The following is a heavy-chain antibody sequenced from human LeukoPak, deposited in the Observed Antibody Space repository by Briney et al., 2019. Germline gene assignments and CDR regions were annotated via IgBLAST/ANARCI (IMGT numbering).Heavy chain of an antibody. V-gene: IGHV3-23*01. J-gene: IGHJ4*02. CDR1: GFTFSSYA. CDR3: AKVGGKTVIAAAGTRRNYFDY. Sequence: GGSLRLSCAASGFTFSSYAMSWVRQAPGKGLEWVSAISGSGGSTYYADSVKGRFTISRDNSKNTLYLQMNSLRAEDTAVYYCAKVGGKTVIAAAGTRRNYFDYWGQGTLVTVSS. CDR2: ISGSGGST. D-gene: IGHD6-13*01.